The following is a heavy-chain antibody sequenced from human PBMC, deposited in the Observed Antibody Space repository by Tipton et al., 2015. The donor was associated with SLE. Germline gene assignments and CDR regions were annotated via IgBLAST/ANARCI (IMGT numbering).Heavy chain of an antibody. J-gene: IGHJ4*02. CDR1: GFTFSSYA. CDR2: ISYDGSNK. D-gene: IGHD3-10*01. CDR3: ARDAMVRGFDY. Sequence: LSLTCTASGFTFSSYAMHWVRQAPGKGLEWVAVISYDGSNKYYADSVKGRFTISRDNSKNIVYLQLGRLRPEDVGVYYCARDAMVRGFDYWGQGTLVTVSS. V-gene: IGHV3-30*14.